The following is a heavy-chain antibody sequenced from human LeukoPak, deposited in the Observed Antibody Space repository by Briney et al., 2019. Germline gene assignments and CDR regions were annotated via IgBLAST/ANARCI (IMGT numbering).Heavy chain of an antibody. J-gene: IGHJ4*02. D-gene: IGHD2-2*01. V-gene: IGHV4-34*01. Sequence: SETLSLTCAVYGGSFSGYYWSWIRQPPGKGLEWIGEINHSGSTNYNPSLKSRVTISVDTSKNQFSLKLSSVTAADTAVYYCARGLRGNIVVVPAAAFDYWGQGTLVTVSS. CDR3: ARGLRGNIVVVPAAAFDY. CDR2: INHSGST. CDR1: GGSFSGYY.